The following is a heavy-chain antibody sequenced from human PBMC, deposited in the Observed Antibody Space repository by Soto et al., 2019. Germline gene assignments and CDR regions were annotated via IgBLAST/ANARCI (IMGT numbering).Heavy chain of an antibody. CDR1: GYTFTNSG. Sequence: ASVKVSCKASGYTFTNSGISWVRQAPGQGLEWMGWIGAYNGHTKYAQKLQGRVTITADKSTSTAYMELRSLRSEDTAVYYCARAMLLVVAAGREGYDYYGMDVWGQGTTVTVSS. V-gene: IGHV1-18*01. D-gene: IGHD2-2*01. J-gene: IGHJ6*02. CDR3: ARAMLLVVAAGREGYDYYGMDV. CDR2: IGAYNGHT.